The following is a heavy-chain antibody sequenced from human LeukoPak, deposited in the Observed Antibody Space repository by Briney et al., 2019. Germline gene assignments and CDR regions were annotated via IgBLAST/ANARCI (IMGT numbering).Heavy chain of an antibody. D-gene: IGHD2-2*02. Sequence: SETLSLTCSVSGDSISSSSSSYYWGWIRQPPGKGLEWIGSIYYIGSTYYNPSLRTRITISLDTSKNQFSLRLSSVTAADTAVYYCARVGDYCSSTSCYTAFDIWGQGTMVTVSS. CDR1: GDSISSSSSSYY. V-gene: IGHV4-39*07. CDR3: ARVGDYCSSTSCYTAFDI. CDR2: IYYIGST. J-gene: IGHJ3*02.